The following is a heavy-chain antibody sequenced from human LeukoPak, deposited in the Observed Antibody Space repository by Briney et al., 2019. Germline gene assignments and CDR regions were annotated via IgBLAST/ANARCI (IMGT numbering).Heavy chain of an antibody. Sequence: PSETLSLTCAVYGGSFSGYYWSWIRQPPGKGLEWIGEINHSGSTNYNPSLKSRVTISVDTSKNQFSLKLSSVTAADTAVYYCASMAWSSSLNPRPAGNWGQGTLVTVSS. J-gene: IGHJ4*02. CDR1: GGSFSGYY. CDR2: INHSGST. V-gene: IGHV4-34*01. CDR3: ASMAWSSSLNPRPAGN. D-gene: IGHD1-14*01.